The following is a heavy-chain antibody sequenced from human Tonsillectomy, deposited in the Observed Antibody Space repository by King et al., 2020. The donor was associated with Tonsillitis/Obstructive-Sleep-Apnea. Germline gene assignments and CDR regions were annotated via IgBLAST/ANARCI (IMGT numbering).Heavy chain of an antibody. J-gene: IGHJ4*02. V-gene: IGHV1-18*01. CDR2: ISAYNGHT. D-gene: IGHD1-26*01. Sequence: QLVQSGAEVKKPGASVKVSCKASDYTFTNYDISWVRQAPGQGLEWMGWISAYNGHTNYAQKLQGRGTMTTDTSTSTAYMDLRSLRSDDTAVYYCAREGWDPAPFDYWGQGTLVTVSS. CDR1: DYTFTNYD. CDR3: AREGWDPAPFDY.